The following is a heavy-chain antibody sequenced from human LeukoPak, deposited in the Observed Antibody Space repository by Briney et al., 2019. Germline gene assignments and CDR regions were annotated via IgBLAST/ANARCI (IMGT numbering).Heavy chain of an antibody. J-gene: IGHJ5*02. CDR2: INHSGST. CDR1: GGSFSGYY. Sequence: SETLSLTCAVYGGSFSGYYWSWIRQPPGKGLEWIGEINHSGSTNYNPSLKSRVTISVDTSKNQFSLKLSSVTAADTAVYYCARGKQWLVPYSWFDPWGQGTLVTVSS. CDR3: ARGKQWLVPYSWFDP. D-gene: IGHD6-19*01. V-gene: IGHV4-34*01.